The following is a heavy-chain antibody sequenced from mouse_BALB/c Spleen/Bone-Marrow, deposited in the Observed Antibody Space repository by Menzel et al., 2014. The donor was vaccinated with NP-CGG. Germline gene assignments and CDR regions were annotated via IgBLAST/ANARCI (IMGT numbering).Heavy chain of an antibody. J-gene: IGHJ2*01. CDR3: ARHYRYDGPFDY. D-gene: IGHD2-14*01. CDR2: INPSNGRT. V-gene: IGHV1S81*02. CDR1: GYTFTSYW. Sequence: QVQLQQSGAELVKPGASVKLSCKASGYTFTSYWMHWVKQRPGQGLEWIGEINPSNGRTNYNEKFKSKATLTVDKSSSTAYMQLSSLTSEDSAVYYCARHYRYDGPFDYWGQGTPLTVSS.